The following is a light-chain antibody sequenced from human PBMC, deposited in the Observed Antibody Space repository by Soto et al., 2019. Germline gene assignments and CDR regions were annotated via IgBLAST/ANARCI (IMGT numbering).Light chain of an antibody. CDR2: GAS. Sequence: IMVTKSPRALSLSPGASPPLSCRSSQSVRSSYLAWYPQKPGQAPRLLIYGASSRATGIPDRFSGSGSGTVFTLTISMLEHEYFAVYCCQQYGSPPATFGQGTKVDIK. V-gene: IGKV3-20*01. CDR1: QSVRSSY. J-gene: IGKJ1*01. CDR3: QQYGSPPAT.